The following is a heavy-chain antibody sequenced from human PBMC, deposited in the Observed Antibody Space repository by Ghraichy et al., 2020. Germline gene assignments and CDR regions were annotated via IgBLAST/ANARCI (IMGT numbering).Heavy chain of an antibody. Sequence: GGSLRLSCAASGFTFSSYAMSWVRQAPGKGLEWVSAISGSGGSTYYADSVKGRFTISRDNSKNTLYLQMNSLRAEDTAVYYCAKDREWQQQLVRGCNWFDPWGQGTLVTVSS. V-gene: IGHV3-23*01. D-gene: IGHD6-13*01. CDR2: ISGSGGST. CDR3: AKDREWQQQLVRGCNWFDP. J-gene: IGHJ5*02. CDR1: GFTFSSYA.